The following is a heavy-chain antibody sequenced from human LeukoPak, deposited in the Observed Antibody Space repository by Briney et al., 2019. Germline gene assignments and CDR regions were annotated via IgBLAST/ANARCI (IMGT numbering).Heavy chain of an antibody. CDR3: ARDRSLVDGDYGVWFDA. D-gene: IGHD4-17*01. CDR1: GFTLSPYT. Sequence: GGSLRLSCTASGFTLSPYTMNWVRQAPGKGVEWVSYSSSTRTTKYYADSVKGRFTISRDNSKSSLDLQMNRLTAEHTAVYYCARDRSLVDGDYGVWFDAWGQGSLVTVSS. J-gene: IGHJ5*02. V-gene: IGHV3-48*04. CDR2: SSSTRTTK.